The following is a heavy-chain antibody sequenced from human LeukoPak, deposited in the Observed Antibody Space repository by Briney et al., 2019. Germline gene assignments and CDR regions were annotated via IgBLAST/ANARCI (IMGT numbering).Heavy chain of an antibody. Sequence: GGSLRLSCAASGFTFSSYGMHWVRQAPGKGLEWVAVIWYDGSNKYYADSVKGRFTISGDNSKNTLYLQMNSLRAEDTAVYYCARDRYSSSSPFDYWGQGTLVTVSS. J-gene: IGHJ4*02. D-gene: IGHD6-6*01. CDR1: GFTFSSYG. CDR3: ARDRYSSSSPFDY. V-gene: IGHV3-33*01. CDR2: IWYDGSNK.